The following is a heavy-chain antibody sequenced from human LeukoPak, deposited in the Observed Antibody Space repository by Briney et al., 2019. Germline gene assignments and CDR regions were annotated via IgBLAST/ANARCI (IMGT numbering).Heavy chain of an antibody. Sequence: GRSLRLSCAASGFTFSSYAMHWVRQAPGKGLEWVAVISYDGSNKYYADSVKGRFTISRDNAKNSLYLQMNSLGAEDTALYYCARGDANWGYYFDYWGQGTLVTVSS. CDR2: ISYDGSNK. CDR3: ARGDANWGYYFDY. V-gene: IGHV3-30*04. CDR1: GFTFSSYA. J-gene: IGHJ4*02. D-gene: IGHD7-27*01.